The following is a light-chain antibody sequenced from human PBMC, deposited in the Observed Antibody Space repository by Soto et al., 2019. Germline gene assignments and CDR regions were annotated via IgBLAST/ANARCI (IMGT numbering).Light chain of an antibody. CDR3: QQYDNLPFT. CDR1: QDISNY. CDR2: GAS. V-gene: IGKV1-33*01. Sequence: DIQMTQSPSSLSASVGDRVTITCQASQDISNYLNWYQQIPGQAPKLLIYGASNLETGVPSRFSGSASGTDFSFTISSLQPEDIATYCCQQYDNLPFTFGPGTKVDIK. J-gene: IGKJ3*01.